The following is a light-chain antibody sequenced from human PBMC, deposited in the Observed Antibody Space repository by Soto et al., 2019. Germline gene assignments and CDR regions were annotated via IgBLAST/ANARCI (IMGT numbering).Light chain of an antibody. J-gene: IGLJ3*02. Sequence: QPVLTQPAAVSGSPGQSITISCTGTSSDVGGYNYVSWYQQHPAKAPKLMIYEVSNRPSGVSHRFSGSKSGNTASLTISGLQAEDEADYYCFSYTTSSTLVFGGGTKLTVL. CDR2: EVS. CDR3: FSYTTSSTLV. V-gene: IGLV2-14*01. CDR1: SSDVGGYNY.